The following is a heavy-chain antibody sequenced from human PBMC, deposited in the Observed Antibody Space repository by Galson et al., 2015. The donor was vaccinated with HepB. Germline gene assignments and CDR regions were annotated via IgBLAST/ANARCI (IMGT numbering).Heavy chain of an antibody. V-gene: IGHV4-34*01. D-gene: IGHD3-3*01. CDR3: ARRITIFGVVIIRVISYFDY. Sequence: LSLTCTVSGGSISSYYWSWVRQPPGKGLEWIGEINHSGSTNYNPSLKSRVTISVDTSKNQFSLKLSSVTAADTAVYYCARRITIFGVVIIRVISYFDYWGQGTLVTVSS. J-gene: IGHJ4*02. CDR2: INHSGST. CDR1: GGSISSYY.